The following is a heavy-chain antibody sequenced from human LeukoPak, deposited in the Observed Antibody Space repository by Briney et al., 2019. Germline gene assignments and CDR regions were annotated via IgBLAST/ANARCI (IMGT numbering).Heavy chain of an antibody. D-gene: IGHD3-10*01. V-gene: IGHV3-30*01. CDR2: ISSDGSTQ. CDR1: GFTFSGYG. CDR3: ARALWGDSWYGAY. J-gene: IGHJ4*02. Sequence: GRSLGLSCAASGFTFSGYGMHWVRQAPGKGLEWVALISSDGSTQYYADSVKGRFTISRDDSKSTVHLQMNRLRVEDTAVYFCARALWGDSWYGAYWGQGALVTVSS.